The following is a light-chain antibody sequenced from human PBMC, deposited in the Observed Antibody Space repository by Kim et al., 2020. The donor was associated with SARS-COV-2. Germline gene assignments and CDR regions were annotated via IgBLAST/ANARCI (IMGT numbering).Light chain of an antibody. CDR3: HQSYSATYS. Sequence: IQMTQSPSTLSASVGDRVTITCRAGNNITNNLNWYQHRPGNAPQLLIYGVSTLQSGVPSRFSGDGYGTEFTLTISRLQPEDFATYFCHQSYSATYSFGQGTKLEI. J-gene: IGKJ2*03. CDR1: NNITNN. V-gene: IGKV1-39*01. CDR2: GVS.